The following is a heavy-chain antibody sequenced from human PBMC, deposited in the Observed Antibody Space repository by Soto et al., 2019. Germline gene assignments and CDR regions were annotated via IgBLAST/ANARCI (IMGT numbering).Heavy chain of an antibody. CDR3: AKDRRDQITIFGVVIIRPYYYYVMDV. CDR2: ISYDGSNK. J-gene: IGHJ6*04. CDR1: GFTFSSYG. V-gene: IGHV3-30*18. Sequence: GGSLRLSCAASGFTFSSYGMHWVRQAPGKGLEWVAVISYDGSNKYYADSVKGRFTISRDNSKNTLYLQMNSLRAEDTAVYYCAKDRRDQITIFGVVIIRPYYYYVMDVWGKGTTVTVSS. D-gene: IGHD3-3*01.